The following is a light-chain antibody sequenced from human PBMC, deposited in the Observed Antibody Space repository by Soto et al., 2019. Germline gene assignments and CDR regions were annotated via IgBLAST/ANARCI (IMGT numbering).Light chain of an antibody. J-gene: IGLJ1*01. CDR3: CSYTRSGTLI. V-gene: IGLV2-14*01. CDR2: AVS. CDR1: SSDVGGFLY. Sequence: QSVLTQPASVSGSPGQSITISCTGTSSDVGGFLYVSWFQQHPGKAPKLMIYAVSNRPSGISNRFSGSKSGNTASLTISGLQAEDEADYYCCSYTRSGTLIFGTGTKVTVL.